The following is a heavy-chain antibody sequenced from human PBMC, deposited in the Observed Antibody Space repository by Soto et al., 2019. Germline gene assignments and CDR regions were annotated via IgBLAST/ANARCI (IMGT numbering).Heavy chain of an antibody. J-gene: IGHJ4*02. CDR1: GGSISSYY. CDR3: ARRYGYSFDY. D-gene: IGHD5-18*01. CDR2: IYYSGST. Sequence: SETLSLTCTVSGGSISSYYWSWIRQPPGKGLEWIGSIYYSGSTNYNPSLKSRVTISVDTSKNQLSLKLSSVTAADTAVYYCARRYGYSFDYWGQGTLVTVSS. V-gene: IGHV4-59*08.